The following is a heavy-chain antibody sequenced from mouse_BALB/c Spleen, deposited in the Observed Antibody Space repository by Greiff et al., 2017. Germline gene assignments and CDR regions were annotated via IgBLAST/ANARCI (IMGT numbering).Heavy chain of an antibody. CDR2: IWAGGST. Sequence: QVQLQQSGPGLVAPSQSLSITCTVSGFSLTSYGVHWVRQPPGKGLEWLGVIWAGGSTNYNSALMSRLSISKDNSKSQVFLKMNSLQTDDTAMYYCARDLNSGAYWGQGTLVTVSA. V-gene: IGHV2-9*02. D-gene: IGHD3-1*01. CDR1: GFSLTSYG. CDR3: ARDLNSGAY. J-gene: IGHJ3*01.